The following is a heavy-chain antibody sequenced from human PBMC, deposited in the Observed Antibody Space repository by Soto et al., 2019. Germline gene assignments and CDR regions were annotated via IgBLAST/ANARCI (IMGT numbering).Heavy chain of an antibody. CDR1: GGTFSSSG. V-gene: IGHV1-69*11. J-gene: IGHJ6*02. Sequence: QVHLVQSGTEVKKPGSSVKVSCKASGGTFSSSGFSWVRQAPGQGLEWMGMIVPSLDTTNYAQKSQARVTITADEDTGTAYMERRSMRSEDTAVYYCARGTQPRYTADPYAVDVWGQGTRVIVSS. CDR3: ARGTQPRYTADPYAVDV. D-gene: IGHD3-16*02. CDR2: IVPSLDTT.